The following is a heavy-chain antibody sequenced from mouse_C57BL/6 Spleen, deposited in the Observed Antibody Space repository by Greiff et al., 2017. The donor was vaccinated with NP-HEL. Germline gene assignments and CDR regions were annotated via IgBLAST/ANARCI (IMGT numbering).Heavy chain of an antibody. D-gene: IGHD2-1*01. J-gene: IGHJ4*01. Sequence: VQLQQSGAELARPGASVKMSCKASGYTFTSYTMHWVKRRPGQGLEWIGYINPSSGYTKYNQKFKDKATLTADKSSSTAYMQLSSLTSEDSAVYYCARGLDYGNYDAMDYWGQRTSVTVSS. CDR2: INPSSGYT. CDR1: GYTFTSYT. V-gene: IGHV1-4*01. CDR3: ARGLDYGNYDAMDY.